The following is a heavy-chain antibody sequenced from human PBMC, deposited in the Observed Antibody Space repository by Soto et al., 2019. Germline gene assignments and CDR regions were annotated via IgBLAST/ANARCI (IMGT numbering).Heavy chain of an antibody. Sequence: QVQLVESGGGVVQPGRSLRLSCAASGFTFSSYAMHWVRQAPGKGLEWVAVISYDGSNKYYVDSVKGRFTIPRDNSKNTLYLQMNNLRAEDTAVYYCARAGNGGTFSDWFDPWGQGTLVTVSS. J-gene: IGHJ5*02. CDR3: ARAGNGGTFSDWFDP. D-gene: IGHD2-15*01. V-gene: IGHV3-30-3*01. CDR2: ISYDGSNK. CDR1: GFTFSSYA.